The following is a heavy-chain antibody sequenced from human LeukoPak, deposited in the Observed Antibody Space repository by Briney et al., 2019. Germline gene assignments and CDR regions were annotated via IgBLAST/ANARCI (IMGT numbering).Heavy chain of an antibody. V-gene: IGHV3-23*01. J-gene: IGHJ4*02. CDR1: GFTFSSYA. Sequence: GGSLRLSCAASGFTFSSYAMSWVRQAPGKGLEWVSAISGSGGSTYYADSVKGRFTIPRDNSKNTLYLQMNSLRAEDTAVYYCAKNLDSSGYYLFDYWGQGTLVTVSS. D-gene: IGHD3-22*01. CDR3: AKNLDSSGYYLFDY. CDR2: ISGSGGST.